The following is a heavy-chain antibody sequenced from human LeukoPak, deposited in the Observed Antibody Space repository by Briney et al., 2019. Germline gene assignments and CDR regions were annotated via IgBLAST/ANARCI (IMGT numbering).Heavy chain of an antibody. Sequence: PGRSLRLSCAASGFTFSRYSMHWVRQAPGKGLEWVALISYDGSLKYYTDSVKGRFTISRDNSKNTLYLQMNSLRAEDTAVYYCAKDRSPDYYDSSGYFDYWGQGTLVTVSS. V-gene: IGHV3-30-3*01. J-gene: IGHJ4*02. CDR3: AKDRSPDYYDSSGYFDY. CDR1: GFTFSRYS. CDR2: ISYDGSLK. D-gene: IGHD3-22*01.